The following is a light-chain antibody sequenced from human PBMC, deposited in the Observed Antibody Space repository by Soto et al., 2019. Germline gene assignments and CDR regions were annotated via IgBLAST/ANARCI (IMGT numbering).Light chain of an antibody. CDR3: QQDYNSWT. Sequence: EMVMTQSPAILSVSPGESATLSCRASQSVNSNYLAWYQQHPGQPPRLLIYGISTRATGIPARFSGSGSGTDFTLTISSLQPEDFAVYYCQQDYNSWTFGQGTKVDIK. J-gene: IGKJ1*01. CDR2: GIS. CDR1: QSVNSNY. V-gene: IGKV3D-7*01.